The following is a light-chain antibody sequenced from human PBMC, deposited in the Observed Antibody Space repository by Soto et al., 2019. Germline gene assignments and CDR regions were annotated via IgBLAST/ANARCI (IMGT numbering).Light chain of an antibody. Sequence: DIQMTQSPSSLSASVGNRVTITCQASQDIATYLNWYQQKPGKAPNLLIYDASNLETGVPSRFSGGGSGTHFTFTISNLQPEDIATYHCQQYGNLPPTWTFGQGTKVEIE. CDR2: DAS. CDR1: QDIATY. CDR3: QQYGNLPPTWT. J-gene: IGKJ1*01. V-gene: IGKV1-33*01.